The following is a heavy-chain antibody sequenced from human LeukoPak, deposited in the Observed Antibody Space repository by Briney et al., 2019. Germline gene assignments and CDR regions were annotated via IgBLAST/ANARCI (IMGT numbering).Heavy chain of an antibody. J-gene: IGHJ4*02. D-gene: IGHD5-18*01. CDR3: ARALRGYSYVLDY. V-gene: IGHV3-66*01. Sequence: GGSLRLSCAASGFTFSSNYMSWVRQAPGKGLEWVSVIYSGGSTYYADSVKGRFTISRDNSKNTLFLQMNSLRAEDTAVYYCARALRGYSYVLDYWGQGTLVTVSS. CDR2: IYSGGST. CDR1: GFTFSSNY.